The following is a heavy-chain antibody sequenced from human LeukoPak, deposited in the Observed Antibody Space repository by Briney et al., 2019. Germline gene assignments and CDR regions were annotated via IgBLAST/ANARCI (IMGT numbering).Heavy chain of an antibody. D-gene: IGHD4-17*01. V-gene: IGHV5-51*01. CDR3: ARRAPLSGESLDY. Sequence: GESLQISCQGSGYSFTSYWIGWVRQMPGKGLEWMGIIYPGDSDTRYSPSFQGQVTISADKSISTAYLQWSSLKASDTAMYYCARRAPLSGESLDYWGQGTLVTVSS. CDR2: IYPGDSDT. J-gene: IGHJ4*02. CDR1: GYSFTSYW.